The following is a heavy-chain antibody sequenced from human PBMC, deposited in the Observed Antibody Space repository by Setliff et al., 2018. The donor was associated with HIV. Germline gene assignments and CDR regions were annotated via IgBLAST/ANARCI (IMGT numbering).Heavy chain of an antibody. CDR1: GYSISGGYY. CDR3: ARVSPSSYRSGVDF. V-gene: IGHV4-38-2*02. CDR2: IYHSGST. D-gene: IGHD2-15*01. Sequence: SETLSLTCTVSGYSISGGYYRGWIRQPPGKGLEWIGTIYHSGSTYYNPSLKSRVTISVDTSKNQFSLKLSSVTAADTAVYYCARVSPSSYRSGVDFWGQGTLVTVSS. J-gene: IGHJ4*02.